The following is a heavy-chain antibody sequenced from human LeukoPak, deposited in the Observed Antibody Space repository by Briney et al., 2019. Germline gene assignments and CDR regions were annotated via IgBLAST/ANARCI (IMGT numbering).Heavy chain of an antibody. J-gene: IGHJ4*02. CDR1: GGSISSGGYS. CDR3: ARGDYYDSSGYYFDY. Sequence: SETLSLTCAVSGGSISSGGYSWSWIRQPPGKGLEWIGYIYHSGSTYYNPSLKSRVTISVDRSKNQFSLKLSSVTAADTAVYYCARGDYYDSSGYYFDYWGQGTLVTVSS. D-gene: IGHD3-22*01. CDR2: IYHSGST. V-gene: IGHV4-30-2*01.